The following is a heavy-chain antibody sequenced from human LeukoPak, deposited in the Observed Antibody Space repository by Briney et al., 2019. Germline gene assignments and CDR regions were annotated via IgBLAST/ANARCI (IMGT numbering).Heavy chain of an antibody. Sequence: SGGSLRLSCAASGFTFSGSAMHWVRQASGKGLEWVGRIRSKANSYATAYAASVKGRFTISRDDSKNTAYLQMNSLKAEDTAVYYCTPLKASEGWGQGTLVTVSS. CDR3: TPLKASEG. CDR2: IRSKANSYAT. CDR1: GFTFSGSA. J-gene: IGHJ4*02. V-gene: IGHV3-73*01.